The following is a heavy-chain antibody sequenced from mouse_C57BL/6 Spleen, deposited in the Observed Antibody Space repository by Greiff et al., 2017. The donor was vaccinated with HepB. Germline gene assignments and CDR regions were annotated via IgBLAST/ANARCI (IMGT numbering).Heavy chain of an antibody. V-gene: IGHV3-6*01. CDR1: GYSITSGYY. D-gene: IGHD2-4*01. Sequence: EVQLQESGPGLVKPSQSLSLTCSVTGYSITSGYYWNWIRQFPGNKLEWMGYISYDGSNNYNPSLKNRISITRDTSKNQFFLKLNSVTTEDTATYYCARDYYDYGEGFAYWGQGTLVTVSA. CDR2: ISYDGSN. CDR3: ARDYYDYGEGFAY. J-gene: IGHJ3*01.